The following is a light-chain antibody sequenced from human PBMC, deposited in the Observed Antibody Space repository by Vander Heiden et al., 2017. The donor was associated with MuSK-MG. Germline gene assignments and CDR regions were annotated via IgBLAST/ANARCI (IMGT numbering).Light chain of an antibody. V-gene: IGLV2-14*03. Sequence: QSALTQPASVSGSPGQSITISCTGTNSYVTTDNYSSWYQHHPGKAPNIINHDVPNPPSGVSPRFSGSKSGNTASLTISGLQAEDEADYYCSSYSTSSTFWVFGTGTKLTVL. CDR2: DVP. CDR3: SSYSTSSTFWV. J-gene: IGLJ1*01. CDR1: NSYVTTDNY.